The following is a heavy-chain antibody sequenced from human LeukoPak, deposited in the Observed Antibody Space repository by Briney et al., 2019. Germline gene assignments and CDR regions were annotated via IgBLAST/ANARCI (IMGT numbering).Heavy chain of an antibody. CDR2: IIPIFGTA. CDR3: ARDRIPLLRYFDWLLDY. V-gene: IGHV1-69*05. J-gene: IGHJ4*02. CDR1: GGTFSSYA. D-gene: IGHD3-9*01. Sequence: SVKVSCKASGGTFSSYAISWVRQAPGQGLESMGRIIPIFGTANYAQKFQGRVTITTDESTSTAYMELSSLRSEDTAVYYCARDRIPLLRYFDWLLDYWGQGTLVTVSS.